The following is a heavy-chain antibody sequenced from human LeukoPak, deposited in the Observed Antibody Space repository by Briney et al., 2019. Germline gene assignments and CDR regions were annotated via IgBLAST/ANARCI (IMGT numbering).Heavy chain of an antibody. CDR1: GGSISSYY. CDR2: IYTSGST. J-gene: IGHJ6*03. V-gene: IGHV4-4*07. Sequence: PSETLSLTCTVSGGSISSYYWSWIRQPAGKGLEWIGRIYTSGSTNYNPSLKSRVTISVDTSKNQFSLKLSSVTAADTAVYYCARDPGTTPLDYYYYMDVWGKGTTVTVSS. D-gene: IGHD1-7*01. CDR3: ARDPGTTPLDYYYYMDV.